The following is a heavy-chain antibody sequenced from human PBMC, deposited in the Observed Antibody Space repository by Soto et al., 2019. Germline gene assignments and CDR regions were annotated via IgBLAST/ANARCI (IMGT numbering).Heavy chain of an antibody. V-gene: IGHV4-34*01. Sequence: QVQLQLWGAGLLKSSETLSLTCAVYGGSFSGYYWSWIRQPPGKGLEWIGKNNHSGTTNYNPSLESRVTISRDTSKNRVSLRLSSVTAADTAMYYCARDYGDYESYWGQGALVTVSS. J-gene: IGHJ4*02. D-gene: IGHD4-17*01. CDR1: GGSFSGYY. CDR3: ARDYGDYESY. CDR2: NNHSGTT.